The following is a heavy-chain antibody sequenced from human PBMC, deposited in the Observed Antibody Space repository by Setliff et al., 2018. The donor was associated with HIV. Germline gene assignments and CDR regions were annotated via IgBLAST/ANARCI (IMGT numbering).Heavy chain of an antibody. CDR2: IRSKAYGGTT. CDR1: GFTFGDYA. D-gene: IGHD5-18*01. CDR3: TRDKGYAFNI. Sequence: GGSLRLSCTASGFTFGDYAMSWVRQAPGKGLEWVGFIRSKAYGGTTEYDASVKDRFTVSRDDSKSIAYLQINSLKTEDTAVYYCTRDKGYAFNIWGQGTMVTV. J-gene: IGHJ3*02. V-gene: IGHV3-49*04.